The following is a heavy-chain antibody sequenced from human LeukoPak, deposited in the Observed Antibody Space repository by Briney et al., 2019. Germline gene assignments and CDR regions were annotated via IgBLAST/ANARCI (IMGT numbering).Heavy chain of an antibody. CDR2: IKQDESEK. D-gene: IGHD1-1*01. CDR3: ARDKIEGPTKLDY. V-gene: IGHV3-7*01. Sequence: PGGSLRLSCAASGFTFSSYWMSWVRQAPGKGLEWVANIKQDESEKYYVDSVKGRFTISRDNAKNSLYLQVNSLRAEDTAVYYCARDKIEGPTKLDYWGQGILVTVSS. CDR1: GFTFSSYW. J-gene: IGHJ4*02.